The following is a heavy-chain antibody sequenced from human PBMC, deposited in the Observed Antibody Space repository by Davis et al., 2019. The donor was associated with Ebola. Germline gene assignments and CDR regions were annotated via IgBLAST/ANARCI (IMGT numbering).Heavy chain of an antibody. J-gene: IGHJ4*02. V-gene: IGHV3-33*01. D-gene: IGHD1-26*01. CDR2: IWYDGSNK. CDR1: GFNFRSYG. CDR3: ARASGSYYFDY. Sequence: GESLKISCAASGFNFRSYGMHWVRQAPGKGLEWVAVIWYDGSNKYYADSVKGRFTISRDNSKNTLYLQMNSLRAEDTAVYYCARASGSYYFDYWGQGTLVTVSS.